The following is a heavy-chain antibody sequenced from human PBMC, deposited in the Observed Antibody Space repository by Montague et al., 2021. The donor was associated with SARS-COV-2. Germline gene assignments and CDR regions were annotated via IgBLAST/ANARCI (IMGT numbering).Heavy chain of an antibody. D-gene: IGHD1-26*01. CDR3: ASLRGATDYYYYYGMDV. V-gene: IGHV4-59*01. CDR2: IYYSGST. Sequence: SETLSLTCTVSGGSISSYYWSWIRQPPGKGLEWIGYIYYSGSTNXNPSLKSRVTISVDTSKNQFSLKLSSVTAADTAVYYCASLRGATDYYYYYGMDVWGQGTTVTVSS. J-gene: IGHJ6*02. CDR1: GGSISSYY.